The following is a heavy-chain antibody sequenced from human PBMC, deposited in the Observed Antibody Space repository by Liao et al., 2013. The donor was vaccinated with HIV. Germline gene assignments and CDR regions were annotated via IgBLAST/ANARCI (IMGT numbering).Heavy chain of an antibody. J-gene: IGHJ5*02. CDR2: IYTSGST. Sequence: QVQLQESGPGLVKPSETLSLTCTVSGASFISYSWSWIRQPAGKGLEWIGRIYTSGSTSYNPSLKSRVTMSVDTSKNQVSLRLGSVTAADTAVYYCARFTYDNFWSGHYDAWGQGTLVIVSS. CDR3: ARFTYDNFWSGHYDA. CDR1: GASFISYS. D-gene: IGHD3-3*01. V-gene: IGHV4-4*07.